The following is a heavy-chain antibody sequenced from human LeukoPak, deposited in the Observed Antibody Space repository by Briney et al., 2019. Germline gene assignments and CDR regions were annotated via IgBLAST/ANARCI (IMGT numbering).Heavy chain of an antibody. CDR1: GFIFSNYW. CDR2: IKQDGSEI. V-gene: IGHV3-7*01. Sequence: GGSLRLSCAASGFIFSNYWMSWVRQAPGKGPEWVANIKQDGSEIYYVDSVKGRFTISRDNAEKSLFLQMNSLRAEDTAVYYCARDKIVGATYFDYWGQGTLVTVSS. D-gene: IGHD1-26*01. J-gene: IGHJ4*02. CDR3: ARDKIVGATYFDY.